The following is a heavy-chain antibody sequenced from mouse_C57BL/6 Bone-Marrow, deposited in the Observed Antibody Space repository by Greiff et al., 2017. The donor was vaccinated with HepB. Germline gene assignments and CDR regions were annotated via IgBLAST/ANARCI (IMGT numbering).Heavy chain of an antibody. CDR1: GFTFSSYA. J-gene: IGHJ1*03. Sequence: EVQVVESGEGLVKPGGSLKLSCAASGFTFSSYAMSWVRQTPEKRLEWVAYISSGGDYIYYADTVKGRFTISRDNARNTLYLQMSSLKSEDTAMYYCTREGVYYDYLYWYFDVWGTGTTVTVSS. D-gene: IGHD2-4*01. CDR2: ISSGGDYI. V-gene: IGHV5-9-1*02. CDR3: TREGVYYDYLYWYFDV.